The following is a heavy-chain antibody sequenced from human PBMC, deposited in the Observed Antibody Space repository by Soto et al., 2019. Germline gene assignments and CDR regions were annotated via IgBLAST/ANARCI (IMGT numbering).Heavy chain of an antibody. J-gene: IGHJ4*02. D-gene: IGHD3-10*01. CDR3: AKDSGRGSADYYFDY. CDR2: IWHDGGNK. CDR1: GFTFSSYG. Sequence: GGSLRLSCAASGFTFSSYGMHWVRQAPGKGLEWVAFIWHDGGNKFYAESVKGRFTISRDNSKNTLFLQMNSLRPEDTAVYFCAKDSGRGSADYYFDYWGRGTLVTVSS. V-gene: IGHV3-30*02.